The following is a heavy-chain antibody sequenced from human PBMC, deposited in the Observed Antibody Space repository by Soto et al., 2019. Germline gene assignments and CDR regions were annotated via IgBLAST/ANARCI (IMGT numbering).Heavy chain of an antibody. CDR3: ASFCSGCYKSDY. D-gene: IGHD6-19*01. CDR1: GFTFSDYY. Sequence: GGSLRLSCAASGFTFSDYYMSWIRQAPGKGLEGVSYISSSGSTIYYADSVKGRFTISRDNAKNSLYLQMNSLRAEDTAVYYCASFCSGCYKSDYWVKGTRVTVPS. V-gene: IGHV3-11*01. J-gene: IGHJ4*02. CDR2: ISSSGSTI.